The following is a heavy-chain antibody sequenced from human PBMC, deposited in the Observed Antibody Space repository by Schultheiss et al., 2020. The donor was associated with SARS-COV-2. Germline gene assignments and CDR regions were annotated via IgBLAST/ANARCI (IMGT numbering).Heavy chain of an antibody. CDR3: ARLNYYYGMDV. J-gene: IGHJ6*02. V-gene: IGHV4-31*03. CDR1: GGSISSGGYY. Sequence: SETLSLTCTVSGGSISSGGYYWSWIRQHPGKGLEWIGYIYYSGSTNYNPSLKSRVTISVDTSKNQFSLKLSSVTAADTAVYYCARLNYYYGMDVWGQGTTVTVSS. CDR2: IYYSGST.